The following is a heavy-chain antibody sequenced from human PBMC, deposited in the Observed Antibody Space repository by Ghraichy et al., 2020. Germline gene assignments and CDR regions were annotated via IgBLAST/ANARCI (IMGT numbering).Heavy chain of an antibody. CDR1: GYTFTSYG. V-gene: IGHV1-18*01. CDR2: ISAYNGNT. CDR3: AREPSPMITLNYFDY. D-gene: IGHD3-16*01. Sequence: ASVKVSCKASGYTFTSYGISWVRQAPGQGLEWMGWISAYNGNTNYAQKLQGRVTMTTDTSTSTAYMELRSLRSDDTAVYYCAREPSPMITLNYFDYWGQGTLVTVSS. J-gene: IGHJ4*02.